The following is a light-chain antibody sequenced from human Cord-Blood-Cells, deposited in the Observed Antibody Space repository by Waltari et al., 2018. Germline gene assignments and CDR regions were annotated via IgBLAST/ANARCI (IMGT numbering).Light chain of an antibody. CDR3: SSYTSSSTWV. CDR1: SSDAGGYTY. V-gene: IGLV2-14*01. CDR2: DVS. J-gene: IGLJ3*02. Sequence: QSALTQPASVSGSPGQSITTSCTGTSSDAGGYTYVAWYQQHPGKAPKLMIYDVSNRPSGVSNRFSGSKSGNTASLTISGLQAEDEADYYCSSYTSSSTWVFGGGTKLTVL.